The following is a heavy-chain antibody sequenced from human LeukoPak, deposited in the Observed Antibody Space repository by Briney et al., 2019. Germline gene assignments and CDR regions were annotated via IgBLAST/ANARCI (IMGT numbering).Heavy chain of an antibody. CDR3: TREAGFHSTDNWFDP. CDR2: IRSKAYGGTT. J-gene: IGHJ5*02. V-gene: IGHV3-49*04. CDR1: GFTFGVYA. D-gene: IGHD4-17*01. Sequence: QAGGSLRLSCTASGFTFGVYAMSWVRQAPGKGREWVGFIRSKAYGGTTEYAASVKGRFTISRDDSKSIAYLQMNSLKTEDTAVYYCTREAGFHSTDNWFDPWGQGALVTVSS.